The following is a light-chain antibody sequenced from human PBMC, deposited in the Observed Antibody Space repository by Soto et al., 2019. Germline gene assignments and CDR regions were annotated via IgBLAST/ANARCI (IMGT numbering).Light chain of an antibody. Sequence: DIPLTQSPSTLSASVGDRVTITCRASQSISILLAWYQQKPGKAPNLLIYATSTLETGVSSRFSGSGSGTEFTLTISSLQPDDSATYYCQHYKDYSWTFGQGTKVEVK. CDR2: ATS. CDR1: QSISIL. V-gene: IGKV1-5*03. J-gene: IGKJ1*01. CDR3: QHYKDYSWT.